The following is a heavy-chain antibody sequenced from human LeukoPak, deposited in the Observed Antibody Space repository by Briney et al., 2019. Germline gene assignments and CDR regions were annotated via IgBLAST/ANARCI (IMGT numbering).Heavy chain of an antibody. CDR2: INHSGST. J-gene: IGHJ4*02. Sequence: PGGSLRLSCAASGFTVSSNYMSWVRPAPGKGLEWIGEINHSGSTNYNPSLKSRVTISVDTSKNQFSLKLSSVTAADTAVYYCARAPIYDFWSGYYSGYWGQGTLVTVSS. D-gene: IGHD3-3*01. CDR1: GFTVSSNY. V-gene: IGHV4-34*01. CDR3: ARAPIYDFWSGYYSGY.